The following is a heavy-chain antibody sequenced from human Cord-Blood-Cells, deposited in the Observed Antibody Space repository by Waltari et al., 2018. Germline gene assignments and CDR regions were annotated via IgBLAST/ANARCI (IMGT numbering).Heavy chain of an antibody. Sequence: QVQLQQWGAGLFKPSETLSLTCAVYGGSFSGYYWSWIRQPPGKGLEWIGEINHSGSTNYNPSLKSRVTISVDTSKNQFSLKLSSVTAADTAVYYCASITHYYDSSGYYEYFQHWGQGTLVTVSS. CDR1: GGSFSGYY. J-gene: IGHJ1*01. V-gene: IGHV4-34*01. CDR2: INHSGST. CDR3: ASITHYYDSSGYYEYFQH. D-gene: IGHD3-22*01.